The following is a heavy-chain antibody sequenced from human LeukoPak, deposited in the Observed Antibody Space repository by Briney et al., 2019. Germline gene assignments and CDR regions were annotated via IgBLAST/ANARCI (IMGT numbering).Heavy chain of an antibody. CDR1: GFTFSSYG. CDR2: ISFDATNK. Sequence: GGSLRLSCAASGFTFSSYGMHWVRQAPGKGLEWVAVISFDATNKYYADSVKGRFTISRVNSKNTLYLQMNSLRAEDTAVYYCAKDSSADDSSGYSYYFDYWGQGTLVTVSS. D-gene: IGHD3-22*01. J-gene: IGHJ4*02. V-gene: IGHV3-30*18. CDR3: AKDSSADDSSGYSYYFDY.